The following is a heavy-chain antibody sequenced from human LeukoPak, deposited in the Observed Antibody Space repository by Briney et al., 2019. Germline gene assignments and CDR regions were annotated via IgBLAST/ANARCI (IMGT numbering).Heavy chain of an antibody. V-gene: IGHV1-69*13. CDR3: AGAYYDSSGLLV. Sequence: SVKVSCKASGGTFSSYAISGVRQAPGRGLEWVGGIIPIFGTANYAQKCQGRVTITADESTSPAYMALRSLRSEDTAGYYCAGAYYDSSGLLVWGQGTLVTVSS. CDR2: IIPIFGTA. J-gene: IGHJ4*02. D-gene: IGHD3-22*01. CDR1: GGTFSSYA.